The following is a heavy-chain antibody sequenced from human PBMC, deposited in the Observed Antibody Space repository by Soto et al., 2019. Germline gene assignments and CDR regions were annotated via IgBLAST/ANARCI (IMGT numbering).Heavy chain of an antibody. J-gene: IGHJ4*02. V-gene: IGHV3-30*03. CDR2: ISSDGHHQ. CDR1: GFSFNDYA. Sequence: PGESLKISCATSGFSFNDYAMYWVRQAPGQGLEWVAIISSDGHHQFYLDNLRGRFTVSRDNSKNTLYLQMNSLRPEDTAVYYCSRGTYYPQSSGLHADYWGPGTVVTVS. D-gene: IGHD3-22*01. CDR3: SRGTYYPQSSGLHADY.